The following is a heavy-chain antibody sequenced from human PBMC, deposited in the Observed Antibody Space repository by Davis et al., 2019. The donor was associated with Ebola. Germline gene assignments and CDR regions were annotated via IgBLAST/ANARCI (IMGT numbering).Heavy chain of an antibody. Sequence: GSLRLSCTVSGGSISSYYWSWIRQPPGKGLEWIGYIYYSGSTNYNPSLKSRVTTSVDTSKNQFSLKLSSVTAADTAVYYCARGGEWFGELLYYYYGMDVWGQGTTVTVSS. J-gene: IGHJ6*02. CDR2: IYYSGST. CDR1: GGSISSYY. V-gene: IGHV4-59*01. D-gene: IGHD3-10*01. CDR3: ARGGEWFGELLYYYYGMDV.